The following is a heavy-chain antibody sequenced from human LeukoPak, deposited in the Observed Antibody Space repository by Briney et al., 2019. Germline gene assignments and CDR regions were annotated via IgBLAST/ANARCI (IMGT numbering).Heavy chain of an antibody. CDR3: ARDAHSVGATSLFVDY. CDR1: GGSISSYY. CDR2: IYTSGST. V-gene: IGHV4-4*07. Sequence: SETLSLTCTVSGGSISSYYWSWIRQPAGKGLEWIGRIYTSGSTNYNPSLKSRVTMSVDTSKNQFSLKLSSVTAADTAVYYCARDAHSVGATSLFVDYWGQGTLVTVSS. D-gene: IGHD1-26*01. J-gene: IGHJ4*02.